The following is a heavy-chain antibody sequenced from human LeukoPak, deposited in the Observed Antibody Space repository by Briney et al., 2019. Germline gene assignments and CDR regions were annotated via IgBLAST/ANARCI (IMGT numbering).Heavy chain of an antibody. D-gene: IGHD2-21*02. V-gene: IGHV1-2*02. Sequence: ASVKVSCKASGYTFTGYYMHWVRQAPGQGLEWMGWINPNSGATNYAQKFQGRATMTRDTSISTSHMELSRWPSDDPPLNSCARTYTAVHYFDYWGQGTLVTVSS. CDR3: ARTYTAVHYFDY. CDR2: INPNSGAT. J-gene: IGHJ4*02. CDR1: GYTFTGYY.